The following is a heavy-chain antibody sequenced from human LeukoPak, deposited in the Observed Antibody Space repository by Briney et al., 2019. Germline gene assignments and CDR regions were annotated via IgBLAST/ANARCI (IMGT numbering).Heavy chain of an antibody. CDR2: ISSSGSTI. J-gene: IGHJ4*02. Sequence: GGSLRLSCAASGFTFSSYEMNWVRQAPGKVLEWVSYISSSGSTIYYADSVKGRFTISRDNSKNTLYLQMNSLRVEDTAVYYCAKDRHPYHDILPSDYWGQGSLVTVSS. CDR1: GFTFSSYE. CDR3: AKDRHPYHDILPSDY. V-gene: IGHV3-48*03. D-gene: IGHD3-9*01.